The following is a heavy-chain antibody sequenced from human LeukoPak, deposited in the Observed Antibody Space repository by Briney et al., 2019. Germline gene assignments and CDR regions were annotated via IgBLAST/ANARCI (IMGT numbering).Heavy chain of an antibody. CDR1: GYTFTNYD. CDR3: ARGLGNDGIFDY. D-gene: IGHD1-1*01. CDR2: MNPNSGNI. V-gene: IGHV1-8*01. Sequence: ASVKVSCKASGYTFTNYDINWLRQATGQGLDWMGWMNPNSGNIGYAQKFQGRVTMTRNTSISTAYMELSSLRSEDTAVYYCARGLGNDGIFDYWGQGTLVTVSS. J-gene: IGHJ4*02.